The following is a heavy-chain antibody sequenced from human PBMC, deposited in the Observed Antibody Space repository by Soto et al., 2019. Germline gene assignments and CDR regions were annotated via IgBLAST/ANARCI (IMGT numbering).Heavy chain of an antibody. J-gene: IGHJ5*02. CDR3: AREAAAGTSDWFDP. V-gene: IGHV1-69*13. Sequence: SVKVSCKACGGTFSSYAISWVRQAPGQGLEWMGGIIPIFGTANYAQKFQGRVTITADESTSTAYMELSSLRSEDTAVYYCAREAAAGTSDWFDPWGQGTLVTVSS. CDR2: IIPIFGTA. D-gene: IGHD6-13*01. CDR1: GGTFSSYA.